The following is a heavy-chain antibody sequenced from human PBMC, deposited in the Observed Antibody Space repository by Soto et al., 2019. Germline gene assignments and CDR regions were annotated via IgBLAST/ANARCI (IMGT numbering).Heavy chain of an antibody. CDR1: GFTFSSYW. J-gene: IGHJ6*02. D-gene: IGHD2-2*01. V-gene: IGHV3-74*01. CDR2: INSDGSST. CDR3: ARDFGEYQLLFGYYYYYGMDV. Sequence: GGSLRLSCAASGFTFSSYWMHWVRQAPGKGLVWVSRINSDGSSTSYADSVKGRFTISRDNAKNTLYLQMNSLRAEDTAVYYCARDFGEYQLLFGYYYYYGMDVWGQGTTVTVSS.